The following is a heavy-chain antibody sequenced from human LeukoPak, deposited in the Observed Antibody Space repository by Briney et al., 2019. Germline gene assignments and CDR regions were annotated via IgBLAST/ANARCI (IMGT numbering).Heavy chain of an antibody. CDR2: INHSGST. CDR3: ARSRHSPMGRPSIAARPRWFYT. V-gene: IGHV4-34*01. D-gene: IGHD6-6*01. CDR1: GGSFSGYY. J-gene: IGHJ5*02. Sequence: SETLSLTCAVYGGSFSGYYWSWIRQPPGKGLEWIGEINHSGSTNYNPSLKSRVTISVDTSKNQFSLKLSSVTAADTAVYYCARSRHSPMGRPSIAARPRWFYTWGQGTLVTVSS.